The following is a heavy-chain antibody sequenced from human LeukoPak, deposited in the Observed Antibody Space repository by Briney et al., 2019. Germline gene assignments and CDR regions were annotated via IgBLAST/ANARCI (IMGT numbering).Heavy chain of an antibody. CDR2: IYHSGST. D-gene: IGHD6-6*01. Sequence: PSETLSLTCTVSGASISNYYWTWIRQPPGKGLEWIGSIYHSGSTYYNPSLKSRVTISVDTSKNQFSLKLSSVTAADTAVYYCARHSNSWDYYYYYMDVWGKGTTVTVSS. CDR1: GASISNYY. J-gene: IGHJ6*03. V-gene: IGHV4-59*08. CDR3: ARHSNSWDYYYYYMDV.